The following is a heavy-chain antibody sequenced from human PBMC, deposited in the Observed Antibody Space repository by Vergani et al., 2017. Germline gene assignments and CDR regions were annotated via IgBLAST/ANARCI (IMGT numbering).Heavy chain of an antibody. J-gene: IGHJ6*02. V-gene: IGHV4-59*01. D-gene: IGHD2-2*01. CDR3: ARGSTSYHYYGMDV. CDR1: GGSISSYY. CDR2: IYYSGST. Sequence: QVQLQESGPGLVKPSQTLSLTCTVSGGSISSYYWSWIRQPPGKGLEWIGYIYYSGSTNYNPSLKSPVTISVDTSKNQFSLKLSSVTAADTAVYYCARGSTSYHYYGMDVWGQGTTVTVSS.